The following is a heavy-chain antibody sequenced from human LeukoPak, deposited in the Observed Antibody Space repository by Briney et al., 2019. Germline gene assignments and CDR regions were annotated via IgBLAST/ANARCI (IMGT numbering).Heavy chain of an antibody. V-gene: IGHV3-21*01. J-gene: IGHJ5*02. CDR2: ISSSSSYI. D-gene: IGHD3-10*01. CDR3: ARVLWFGDQQGGGWFDP. Sequence: GGSLRLSCAASGFTFSSYWMSWVRQAPGKGLEWVSSISSSSSYIYYADSVKGRFTISRDNAKNSLYLQMNSLRAEDTAVYYCARVLWFGDQQGGGWFDPWGQGTLVTVSS. CDR1: GFTFSSYW.